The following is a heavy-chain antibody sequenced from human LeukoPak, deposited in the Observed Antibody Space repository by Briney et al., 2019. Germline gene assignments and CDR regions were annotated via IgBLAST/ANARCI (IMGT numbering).Heavy chain of an antibody. CDR2: IYSGGST. D-gene: IGHD2-2*01. Sequence: GGSLRLSCAASGFTVSTYYMTWVRQAPGKGLECVSVIYSGGSTYYADSVKGRFTVSRDNPKNTLYLQMNSLRAEDTAMYYCARGLGYCTSTTCLLPFDYWGQGTLVTVSS. CDR1: GFTVSTYY. CDR3: ARGLGYCTSTTCLLPFDY. V-gene: IGHV3-53*01. J-gene: IGHJ4*02.